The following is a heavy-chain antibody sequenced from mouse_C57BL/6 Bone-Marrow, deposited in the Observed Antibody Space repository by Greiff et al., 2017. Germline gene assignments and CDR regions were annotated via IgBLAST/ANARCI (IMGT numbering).Heavy chain of an antibody. Sequence: QVQLQQSGPGLVAPSQSLSITCTVSGFSLTSYGVDWVRQPPGKGLEWLGVIWGGGSTNSNSALMSRLSISKDNSKSQVFLKMNSLQTDDTAMYYCAKRDSSGGPYYYAMDYWGQGTSVTVSS. V-gene: IGHV2-9*01. CDR3: AKRDSSGGPYYYAMDY. CDR1: GFSLTSYG. CDR2: IWGGGST. J-gene: IGHJ4*01. D-gene: IGHD6-1*01.